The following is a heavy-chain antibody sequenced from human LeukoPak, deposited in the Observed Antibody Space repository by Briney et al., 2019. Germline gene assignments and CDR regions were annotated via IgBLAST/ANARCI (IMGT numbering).Heavy chain of an antibody. CDR2: MYHTGSG. J-gene: IGHJ3*01. V-gene: IGHV4-59*02. CDR3: ARWALKSAFDL. CDR1: GVSVSSNY. Sequence: SETLSLTCTVSGVSVSSNYWSWIRQAPGKGLEWIGYMYHTGSGNYNPSLKSRVTISVDTSKNQFSLDVNSVTGADSTVYYCARWALKSAFDLWGQGTTVTVAS.